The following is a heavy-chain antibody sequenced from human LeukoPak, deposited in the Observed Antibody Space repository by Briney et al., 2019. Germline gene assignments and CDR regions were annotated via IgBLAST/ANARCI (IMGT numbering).Heavy chain of an antibody. Sequence: ASVKVSCKASGYTFTGYYMHWVRQAPGQGLEWMGWINPNSGGTNYAQKFQGRVTMTRDTSISTAYMELSRLRSDDTAVYYCASYVSSGWYSTDFDYWGRGTLVTVSS. CDR3: ASYVSSGWYSTDFDY. D-gene: IGHD6-19*01. CDR2: INPNSGGT. CDR1: GYTFTGYY. J-gene: IGHJ4*02. V-gene: IGHV1-2*02.